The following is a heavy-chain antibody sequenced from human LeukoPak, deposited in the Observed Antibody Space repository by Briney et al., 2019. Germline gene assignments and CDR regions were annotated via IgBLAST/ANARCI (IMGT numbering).Heavy chain of an antibody. CDR2: IHHSGST. J-gene: IGHJ1*01. D-gene: IGHD4-23*01. CDR1: GYSISSGYY. V-gene: IGHV4-38-2*02. Sequence: SEALSLTCTVSGYSISSGYYWGWIRQPPGKGLEWIGSIHHSGSTNYNPSLKSRVTISLDTSKNQFSLKLSSVTAADTAVYYCARAYGGNSQYFQHWGQGTLVTVSS. CDR3: ARAYGGNSQYFQH.